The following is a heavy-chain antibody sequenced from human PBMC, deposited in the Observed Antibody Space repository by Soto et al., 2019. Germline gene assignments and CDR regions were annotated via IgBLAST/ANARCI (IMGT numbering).Heavy chain of an antibody. D-gene: IGHD3-3*01. CDR3: AKGWFPKPYGFYYFDY. CDR2: ISYDGSNK. J-gene: IGHJ4*02. Sequence: QPGGSLRLSCAASGFTFSSYGMHWVRQAPGKGLEWVAVISYDGSNKYYADSVKGRFTISRDNSKNTLYLQMNSLRAEDTAVYYCAKGWFPKPYGFYYFDYWGQGTLVTVSS. V-gene: IGHV3-30*18. CDR1: GFTFSSYG.